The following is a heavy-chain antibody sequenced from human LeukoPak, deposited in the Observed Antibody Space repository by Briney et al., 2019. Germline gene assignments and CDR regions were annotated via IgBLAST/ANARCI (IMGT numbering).Heavy chain of an antibody. Sequence: SETLSLTCAVYGGSFSGYYWGWIRQPPGKGLEWIGEINHSGSTNYNPSLKSRVTISVDTSKNQFSLKLSSVTAADTAVYYCARGFQYFQHWGQGTLVTVSS. CDR2: INHSGST. D-gene: IGHD2/OR15-2a*01. CDR1: GGSFSGYY. CDR3: ARGFQYFQH. V-gene: IGHV4-34*01. J-gene: IGHJ1*01.